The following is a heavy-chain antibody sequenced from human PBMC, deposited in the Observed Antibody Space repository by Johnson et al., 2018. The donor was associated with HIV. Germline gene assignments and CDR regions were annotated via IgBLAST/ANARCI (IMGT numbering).Heavy chain of an antibody. CDR3: AKATGGGSRSLDAFDI. J-gene: IGHJ3*02. CDR2: ISFEGSNK. D-gene: IGHD1-1*01. CDR1: GFTFSNAW. V-gene: IGHV3-30*18. Sequence: HVQLVESGGGLVKPGGSLRLSCAASGFTFSNAWMSWVRQAPGKGLEWVAVISFEGSNKYYADSVKGRLTTSRDNSKNTLYLQMTSLRAEDTTVYYCAKATGGGSRSLDAFDIWGQGTMVTVSS.